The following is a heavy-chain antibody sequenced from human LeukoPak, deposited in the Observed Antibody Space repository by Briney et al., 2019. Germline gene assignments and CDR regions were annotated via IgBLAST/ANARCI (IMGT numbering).Heavy chain of an antibody. V-gene: IGHV4-30-2*01. CDR1: GGSISSGGYS. Sequence: TSQTLSLTCAVSGGSISSGGYSLSWIRQPPGKGLEWIGYIYHSGSTYYNPSLKSRVTISVDRSKNQFSLKLSSVTAADTAAYYCARAKGDLWFGEEGAFDIWGQGTMVTVSS. CDR3: ARAKGDLWFGEEGAFDI. D-gene: IGHD3-10*01. J-gene: IGHJ3*02. CDR2: IYHSGST.